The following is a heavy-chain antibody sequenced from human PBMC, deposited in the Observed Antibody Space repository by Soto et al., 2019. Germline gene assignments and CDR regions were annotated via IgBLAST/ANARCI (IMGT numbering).Heavy chain of an antibody. CDR1: GGTFSSYA. D-gene: IGHD2-15*01. Sequence: QVQLVQSGAEVKKPGSSVKVSCKASGGTFSSYAISWVRQAPGQGLEWMGGIIPIFGTAKYAQKFQGRVTITADESTSTAYMALSSLRSEDTAVYYCARVTHCSGGSCYSALDYWGQGTLVTVSS. CDR2: IIPIFGTA. CDR3: ARVTHCSGGSCYSALDY. V-gene: IGHV1-69*01. J-gene: IGHJ4*02.